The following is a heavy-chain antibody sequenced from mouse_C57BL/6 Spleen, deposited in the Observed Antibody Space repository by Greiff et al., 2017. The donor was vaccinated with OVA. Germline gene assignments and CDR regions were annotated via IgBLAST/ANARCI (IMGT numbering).Heavy chain of an antibody. CDR1: GYAFTNYL. CDR2: INPGSGGT. CDR3: ARGYYGSSYYAMDY. Sequence: QVQLQQSGAELVRPGTSVKVSCKASGYAFTNYLIEWVKQRPGQGLEWIGVINPGSGGTNYNEKFKGKATLTADKSSSTAYMQLSSLTSEDSAVYFCARGYYGSSYYAMDYWGQGTSVTVSS. V-gene: IGHV1-54*01. J-gene: IGHJ4*01. D-gene: IGHD1-1*01.